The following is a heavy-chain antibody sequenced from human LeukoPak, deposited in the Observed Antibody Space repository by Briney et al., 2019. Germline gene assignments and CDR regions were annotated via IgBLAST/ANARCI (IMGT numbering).Heavy chain of an antibody. CDR1: GGSISSSSYY. CDR2: IYYSGST. D-gene: IGHD3-22*01. V-gene: IGHV4-39*07. J-gene: IGHJ4*02. Sequence: SETLSLTCTVSGGSISSSSYYWGWIRQPPGKGLEWIGSIYYSGSTYYNPSLKSRVTISVDTSKNQFSLKLSSVTAADTAVYYCARFSSYSGALDYWGQGTLVTVSS. CDR3: ARFSSYSGALDY.